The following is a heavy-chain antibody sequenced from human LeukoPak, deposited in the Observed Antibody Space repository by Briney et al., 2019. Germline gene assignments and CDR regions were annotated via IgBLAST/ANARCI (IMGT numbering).Heavy chain of an antibody. J-gene: IGHJ4*02. CDR2: INWHGTT. CDR3: VKDLSYESSGSVFDY. V-gene: IGHV3-43*01. D-gene: IGHD3-22*01. Sequence: GVSLRLSCAASGFTFEDYTMHWVRQAPGKTVEWLSLINWHGTTYYTDSVKGRFTISRDNNKNSLYLQMDTLRSEDTAFYYCVKDLSYESSGSVFDYWGQGTLVTVSS. CDR1: GFTFEDYT.